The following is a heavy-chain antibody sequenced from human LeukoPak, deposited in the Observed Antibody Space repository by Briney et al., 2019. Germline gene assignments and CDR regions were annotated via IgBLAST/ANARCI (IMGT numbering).Heavy chain of an antibody. V-gene: IGHV4-31*03. Sequence: SQTLSLTCTVSGGSISSGAYYWSWIRQHPGKGLEWVGYIYHSGSTYYNPPLKSRLTISVEMSKNQLSLKLSSVTAADTAVYYCARARDYYDSSGRRDAFDIWGQGTMVTVSS. CDR3: ARARDYYDSSGRRDAFDI. J-gene: IGHJ3*02. D-gene: IGHD3-22*01. CDR1: GGSISSGAYY. CDR2: IYHSGST.